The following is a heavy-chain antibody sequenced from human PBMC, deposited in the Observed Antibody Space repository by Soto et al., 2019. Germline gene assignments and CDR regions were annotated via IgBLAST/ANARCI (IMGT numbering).Heavy chain of an antibody. Sequence: GASVKVSCKASGYTFTSYGISWVRQAPGQGLEWMGWISAYNGNTNYAQKLQGRVTMTTDTSTSTAYMELRSLRSDDTAVYYCARDRRPYYYDSSGYYPHYWGQGTLVTVSS. CDR1: GYTFTSYG. CDR3: ARDRRPYYYDSSGYYPHY. V-gene: IGHV1-18*01. J-gene: IGHJ4*02. D-gene: IGHD3-22*01. CDR2: ISAYNGNT.